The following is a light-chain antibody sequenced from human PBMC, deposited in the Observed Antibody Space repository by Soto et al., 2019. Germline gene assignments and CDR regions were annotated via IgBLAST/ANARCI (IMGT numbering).Light chain of an antibody. V-gene: IGKV1-5*03. CDR3: QQHKSYPYT. Sequence: DIQMTQSPSTLSASVGDRVTITCRASQSISSWLAWYQQKPGKAPKLLIYKASSLESGVPSRFRGSGSGTEFTLTISSLQPDDFATYYCQQHKSYPYTFDKGNKLEIK. CDR1: QSISSW. J-gene: IGKJ2*01. CDR2: KAS.